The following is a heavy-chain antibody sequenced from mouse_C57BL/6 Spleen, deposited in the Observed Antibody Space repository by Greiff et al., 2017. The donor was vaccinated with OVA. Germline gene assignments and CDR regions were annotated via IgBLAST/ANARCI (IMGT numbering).Heavy chain of an antibody. V-gene: IGHV6-6*01. CDR1: GFTFSDAW. J-gene: IGHJ4*01. CDR2: IRNKANNHAT. CDR3: THITTVVATDYYAMDY. Sequence: EVMLVESGGGLVQPGGSMKLSCAASGFTFSDAWMDWVRQSPEKGLEWVAEIRNKANNHATYYAESVKGRFTISRDDSKSSVYLQMNSLRAEDTGIYYCTHITTVVATDYYAMDYWGQGTSVTVSS. D-gene: IGHD1-1*01.